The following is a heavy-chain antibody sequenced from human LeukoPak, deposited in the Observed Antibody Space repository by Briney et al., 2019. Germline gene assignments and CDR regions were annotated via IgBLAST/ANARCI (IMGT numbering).Heavy chain of an antibody. CDR3: AKDRSRGFDAFDI. J-gene: IGHJ3*02. CDR1: GFTFDDYA. V-gene: IGHV3-9*01. D-gene: IGHD3-22*01. Sequence: PGGSLRLSCAASGFTFDDYAMHWVRQAPGKGLEWVSGISWNSGSIGYADSVKGRFTISRDNAKNSLYLQMNSLRAEDTALYYCAKDRSRGFDAFDIWGKGQWSPSLQ. CDR2: ISWNSGSI.